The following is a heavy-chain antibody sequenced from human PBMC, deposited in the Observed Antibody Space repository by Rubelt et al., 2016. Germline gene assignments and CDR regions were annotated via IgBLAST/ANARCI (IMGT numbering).Heavy chain of an antibody. Sequence: VQLVESGGGLVQPGGSLRLSCAASEFTFSSYSMNWVRQAPGKGLEWIGEINHSGSTNYNPSLKSRVTISVDTSKNQFSLKLSSGTAADTSVYYCARGKTNYDDSSGYYFDYWGQGTLVTVSS. CDR2: INHSGST. J-gene: IGHJ4*02. CDR1: EFTFSSYS. V-gene: IGHV4-34*01. D-gene: IGHD3-22*01. CDR3: ARGKTNYDDSSGYYFDY.